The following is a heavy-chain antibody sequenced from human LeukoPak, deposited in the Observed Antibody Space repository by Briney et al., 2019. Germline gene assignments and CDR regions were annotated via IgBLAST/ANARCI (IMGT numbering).Heavy chain of an antibody. J-gene: IGHJ3*02. D-gene: IGHD2-15*01. Sequence: QTLSLTCTVSGGSISSGGYYWSWIRQPPGKALEWLALIDWDDDKYYSTSLETRLTISKDTSKNQVVLTMTNMDPVDTATYYCARIHGSSYAFDIWGQGTMVTVSS. V-gene: IGHV2-70*01. CDR3: ARIHGSSYAFDI. CDR2: IDWDDDK. CDR1: GGSISSGGYY.